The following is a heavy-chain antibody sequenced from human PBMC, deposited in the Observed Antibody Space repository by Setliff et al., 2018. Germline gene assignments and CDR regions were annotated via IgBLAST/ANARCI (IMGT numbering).Heavy chain of an antibody. Sequence: KPSETLSLTCTVSGDSISRAKYYWSWIRQSAGKGLECIGRIYTDGSTKYNPSLNSRVTLLIDTAKNQISLRLSSVTAADTAVYYCARMSGFLYMDVWGKGTTVTVSS. J-gene: IGHJ6*03. V-gene: IGHV4-61*02. D-gene: IGHD3-3*01. CDR1: GDSISRAKYY. CDR2: IYTDGST. CDR3: ARMSGFLYMDV.